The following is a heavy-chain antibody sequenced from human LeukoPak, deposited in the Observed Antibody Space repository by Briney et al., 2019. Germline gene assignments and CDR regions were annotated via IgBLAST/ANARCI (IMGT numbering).Heavy chain of an antibody. D-gene: IGHD6-19*01. CDR3: ARALAVAGTGYFDY. Sequence: ASVKVSCEASGYTFTGYYMHWVRQAPGQGLEWMGWINPNSGGTNYAQKFQGRVTMTRDTSISTAYMELSRLRSDDTAVYYCARALAVAGTGYFDYWGQGTLVTVSS. J-gene: IGHJ4*02. V-gene: IGHV1-2*02. CDR1: GYTFTGYY. CDR2: INPNSGGT.